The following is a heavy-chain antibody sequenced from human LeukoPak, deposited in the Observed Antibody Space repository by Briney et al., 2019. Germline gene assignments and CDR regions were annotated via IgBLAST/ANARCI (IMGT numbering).Heavy chain of an antibody. D-gene: IGHD6-19*01. CDR3: ARAQTEWLVLYYFDY. V-gene: IGHV4-34*01. Sequence: PSETLSLTCAVYGGSFSGYYWSWIRQPPGKGLEWIGEINHSGSTNYNPSLKSRVTISVDTSKNQFSLKLSSVTAADTAVYYCARAQTEWLVLYYFDYWGQGTLVTVSS. CDR1: GGSFSGYY. CDR2: INHSGST. J-gene: IGHJ4*02.